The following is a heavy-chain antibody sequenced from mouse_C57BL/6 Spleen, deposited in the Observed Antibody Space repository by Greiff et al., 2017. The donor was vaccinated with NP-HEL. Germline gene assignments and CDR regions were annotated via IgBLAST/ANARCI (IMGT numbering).Heavy chain of an antibody. V-gene: IGHV14-3*01. CDR2: IDPANGNT. D-gene: IGHD2-4*01. J-gene: IGHJ3*01. Sequence: EVQLQQSVAELVRPGASVKLSCTASGFHIKNTYMHWVKQRPEQGLEWIGRIDPANGNTKYAPKFQGKATITADTSSNTAYLQLSSLTSEDTAIYYCARSYYDYGSLPYWGQGTLVTVSA. CDR3: ARSYYDYGSLPY. CDR1: GFHIKNTY.